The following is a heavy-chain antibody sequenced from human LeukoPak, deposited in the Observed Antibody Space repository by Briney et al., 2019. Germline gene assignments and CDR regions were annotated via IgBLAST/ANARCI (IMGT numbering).Heavy chain of an antibody. CDR3: ARSAR. CDR1: GFTSGTSW. J-gene: IGHJ4*02. CDR2: INQDGSAQ. V-gene: IGHV3-7*01. Sequence: GGSLRLSCAASGFTSGTSWMGWVRQAPGKGLEWVANINQDGSAQYYVDSVKGRFTISRDNAKSSLYLQMDSLRAEDTAVYYCARSARWGQGTLVTVSS.